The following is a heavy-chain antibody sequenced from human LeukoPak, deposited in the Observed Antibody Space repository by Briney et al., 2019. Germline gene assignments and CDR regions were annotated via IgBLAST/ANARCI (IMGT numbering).Heavy chain of an antibody. CDR2: ISYDGSNI. Sequence: HPGGALRLSCAASGFTFSSYAMHWVRQAPGKGLEGVAVISYDGSNIYYADSVKGRFTISRDNSKNTLYLQMNSLRAEDTAVYYCARAKLQGNWFDPWGQGTLVTVSS. J-gene: IGHJ5*02. CDR3: ARAKLQGNWFDP. D-gene: IGHD6-6*01. CDR1: GFTFSSYA. V-gene: IGHV3-30*04.